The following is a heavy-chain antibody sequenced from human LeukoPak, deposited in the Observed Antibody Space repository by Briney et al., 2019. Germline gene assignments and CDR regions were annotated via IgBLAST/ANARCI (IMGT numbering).Heavy chain of an antibody. J-gene: IGHJ4*02. V-gene: IGHV1-46*01. CDR2: INPSGGAT. CDR3: ARDLGITMIVNYFDY. Sequence: ASVKVSCKASGYTFTSYYMHWVRQAPGQGLEWMGIINPSGGATKYAQKFQGRVTMTRDTSTSTLYMELSSLRSEDTAVYYCARDLGITMIVNYFDYWGQGTLATVSS. CDR1: GYTFTSYY. D-gene: IGHD3-22*01.